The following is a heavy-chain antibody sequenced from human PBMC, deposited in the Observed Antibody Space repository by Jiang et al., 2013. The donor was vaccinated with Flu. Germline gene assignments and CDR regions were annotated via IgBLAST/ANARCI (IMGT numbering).Heavy chain of an antibody. CDR2: TYYRSKWYN. Sequence: QTLSLTCAISGDSVSSNSAAWNWIRQSPSRGLEWLGRTYYRSKWYNDYAVSVKSRITINPDTSKNQFSLQLNSVTPEDTAVYYCARGFFIAAAGHNWFDPWGQGTLVTVSS. V-gene: IGHV6-1*01. CDR3: ARGFFIAAAGHNWFDP. CDR1: GDSVSSNSAA. D-gene: IGHD6-13*01. J-gene: IGHJ5*02.